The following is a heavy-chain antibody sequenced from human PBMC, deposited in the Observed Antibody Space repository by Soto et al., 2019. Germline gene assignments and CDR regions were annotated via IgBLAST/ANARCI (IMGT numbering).Heavy chain of an antibody. V-gene: IGHV1-69*02. J-gene: IGHJ4*02. Sequence: ASVKVSCKASGGTFSSYTINWVRQAPGLGLEWMGRVNPILSMSNYAQKFQGRVTMTADKSTSTAYMELRSLRSEDTAFYYCATSYGSGYRAFDYWGQGALVTVSS. CDR1: GGTFSSYT. CDR3: ATSYGSGYRAFDY. CDR2: VNPILSMS. D-gene: IGHD3-10*01.